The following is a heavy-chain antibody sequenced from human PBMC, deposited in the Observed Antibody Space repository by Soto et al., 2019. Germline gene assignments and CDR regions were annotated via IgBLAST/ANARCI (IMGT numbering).Heavy chain of an antibody. V-gene: IGHV4-30-4*01. CDR2: IYYSGST. D-gene: IGHD6-13*01. CDR1: GGSISSGDYY. CDR3: ARIAAAGTNFAY. Sequence: SETLSLTCTVSGGSISSGDYYWSWIRQPPGKGLEWIGYIYYSGSTYYNPSLKSRVAISVDTSKNQFSLKLSSVTAADTAVYYCARIAAAGTNFAYWGQGTLVTVSS. J-gene: IGHJ4*02.